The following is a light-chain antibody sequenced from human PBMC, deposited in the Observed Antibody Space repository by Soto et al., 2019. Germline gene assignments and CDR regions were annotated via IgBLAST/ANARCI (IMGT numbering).Light chain of an antibody. Sequence: EIVMTQSPASLSVSPGERATLSCRASRSISKNLAWYQQKPGQSPRFLIYDASTRATGIPARFSGSVSGTDFTLTISSLQSEDSATYYCQQYDDWPGVTFGPGTKVEIK. CDR2: DAS. J-gene: IGKJ3*01. V-gene: IGKV3-15*01. CDR3: QQYDDWPGVT. CDR1: RSISKN.